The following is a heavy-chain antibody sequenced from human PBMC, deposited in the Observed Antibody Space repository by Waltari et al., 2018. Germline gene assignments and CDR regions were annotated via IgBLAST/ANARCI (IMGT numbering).Heavy chain of an antibody. D-gene: IGHD6-6*01. J-gene: IGHJ2*01. Sequence: QVQLQESGPGLVKPSETLSLTCDVSGYSIRRGYYWGWIRPPPGKGLEWIGSIYHSGSTYQNPSLKSRLTISLDTSKNQFSLKLSSVTAADTAVFYCARHPEQLVGYWYFDLWGRGTLVTVSS. V-gene: IGHV4-38-2*01. CDR3: ARHPEQLVGYWYFDL. CDR2: IYHSGST. CDR1: GYSIRRGYY.